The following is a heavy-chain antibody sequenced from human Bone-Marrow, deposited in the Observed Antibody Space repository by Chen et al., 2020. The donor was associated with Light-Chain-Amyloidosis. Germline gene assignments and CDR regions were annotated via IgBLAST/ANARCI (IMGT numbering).Heavy chain of an antibody. CDR3: AKDISYDDILPGYPADAFDI. V-gene: IGHV3-23*04. Sequence: EVQLVESGGGLLQRGGSLRLSCAASGFAFSSYAMSWVRQAPGKGREWVSTISGRGGSRYYGDSVKGRLTISRDNSKNALFLQMNSRRAEDTAVYYCAKDISYDDILPGYPADAFDIWGQGTMVTVSS. J-gene: IGHJ3*02. CDR2: ISGRGGSR. D-gene: IGHD3-9*01. CDR1: GFAFSSYA.